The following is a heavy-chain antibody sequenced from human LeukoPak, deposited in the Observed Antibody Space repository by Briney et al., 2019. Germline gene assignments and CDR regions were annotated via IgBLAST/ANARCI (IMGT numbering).Heavy chain of an antibody. CDR2: FDPEDGET. CDR3: AREPDSGTIFGVVIRVGHDGWFDP. J-gene: IGHJ5*02. CDR1: GYTLTELS. D-gene: IGHD3-3*01. Sequence: WASVKVSCKVSGYTLTELSMHWVRQAPGKGLEWMGGFDPEDGETIYAQKFQGRVTMTEDTSTDTAYMELSSLRSEDTAVYYCAREPDSGTIFGVVIRVGHDGWFDPWGQGTLVTVSS. V-gene: IGHV1-24*01.